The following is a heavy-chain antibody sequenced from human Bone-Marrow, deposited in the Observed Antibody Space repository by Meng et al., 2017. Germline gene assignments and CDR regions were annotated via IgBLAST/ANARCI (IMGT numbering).Heavy chain of an antibody. V-gene: IGHV1-24*01. J-gene: IGHJ4*02. CDR3: ATVRLAYCGGDCYSRFDY. Sequence: SVKVSCKVSGYTLTELSMHWVRQAPGKGLEWMGGFDPEDGETIYAQKFQGRVTMTEDTSTDTAYMGVSSLRSEDTAVYYCATVRLAYCGGDCYSRFDYWGQGTLVTVSS. CDR2: FDPEDGET. CDR1: GYTLTELS. D-gene: IGHD2-21*02.